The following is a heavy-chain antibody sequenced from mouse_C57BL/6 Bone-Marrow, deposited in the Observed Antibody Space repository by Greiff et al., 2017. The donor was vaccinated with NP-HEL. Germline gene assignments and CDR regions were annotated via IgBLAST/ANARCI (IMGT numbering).Heavy chain of an antibody. CDR3: ARGSITTVVTTPFDK. J-gene: IGHJ2*03. D-gene: IGHD1-1*01. CDR2: IDLNSGGT. CDR1: GYTFTSYW. V-gene: IGHV1-72*01. Sequence: QVQLQQLGAELVKPGASVKLSCMASGYTFTSYWMHWVKQRPGRGLEWIGRIDLNSGGTKYNEKFNSKATLTVDKPSSTAYMQLSSLTSEDCSVYYCARGSITTVVTTPFDKWSQKTSLTVSS.